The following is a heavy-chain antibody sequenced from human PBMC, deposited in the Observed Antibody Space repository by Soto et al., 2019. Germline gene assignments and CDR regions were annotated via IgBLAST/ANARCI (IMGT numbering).Heavy chain of an antibody. CDR3: ARFSPPRGYYAY. CDR2: IIPMFGTA. J-gene: IGHJ4*02. CDR1: GGTFNTFA. D-gene: IGHD3-22*01. V-gene: IGHV1-69*01. Sequence: QVQLVQSGAEVKKPGSSVKVSCLASGGTFNTFAISWVRQAPGQGLEYMGGIIPMFGTAHYAQKFQCRVTITADESTRTVYMELSSLRSEDTAVYYCARFSPPRGYYAYWCQGTLVTVSS.